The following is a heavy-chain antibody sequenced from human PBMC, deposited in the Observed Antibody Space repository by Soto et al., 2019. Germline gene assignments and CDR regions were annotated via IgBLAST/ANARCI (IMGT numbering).Heavy chain of an antibody. J-gene: IGHJ5*02. V-gene: IGHV3-23*01. CDR2: ISGSGGST. Sequence: GSLRLSCAASVFTFSSYAMSWVRQAPGKGLEWVSAISGSGGSTYYADSVKGRFTISRDNSKNTLYLQMNSLRAEDTAVYYCAKDPSIVGATNWFDPWGQGTLVTVSS. CDR1: VFTFSSYA. CDR3: AKDPSIVGATNWFDP. D-gene: IGHD1-26*01.